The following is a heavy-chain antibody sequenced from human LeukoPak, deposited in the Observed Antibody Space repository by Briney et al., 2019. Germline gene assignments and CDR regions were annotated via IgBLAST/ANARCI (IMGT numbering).Heavy chain of an antibody. CDR2: IYRSGRT. CDR1: GGSISSSTYY. CDR3: VSSSWAFDF. Sequence: SETLSLTCIVSGGSISSSTYYWGWVRQPPGMGLEWIGGIYRSGRTYYNPSLKSRAILSVDTSKNHFSLKVDSVTATDTAVYYCVSSSWAFDFWGQGTLVTVSS. D-gene: IGHD6-13*01. J-gene: IGHJ4*02. V-gene: IGHV4-39*02.